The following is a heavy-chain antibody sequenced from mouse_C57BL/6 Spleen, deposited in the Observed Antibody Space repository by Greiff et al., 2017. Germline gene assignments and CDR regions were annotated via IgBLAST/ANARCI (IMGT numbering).Heavy chain of an antibody. V-gene: IGHV10-1*01. CDR3: VSPLYYDYDEGYAMDY. J-gene: IGHJ4*01. D-gene: IGHD2-4*01. Sequence: EAGGGLVQPKGSLKLSCAASGFSFNTYAMNWVRQAPGKGLEWVARIRSKSNNYATYYADSVKDRFTISRDESESMLYLQMNNLKTEDTAMYYCVSPLYYDYDEGYAMDYWGQGTSVTVSS. CDR1: GFSFNTYA. CDR2: IRSKSNNYAT.